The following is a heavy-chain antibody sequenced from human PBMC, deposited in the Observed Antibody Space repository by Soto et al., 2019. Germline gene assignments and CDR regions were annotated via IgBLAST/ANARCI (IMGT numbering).Heavy chain of an antibody. Sequence: TGGSLRLSCAASGFTVSSNYMSWVRQAPGKGLEWVSVIYSGGSTYYADAVKGRFTISRDNSKNTLYLQMNSLRAEDTAVYYCAREYCSGGSCYDNWGQGTLVTVSS. D-gene: IGHD2-15*01. V-gene: IGHV3-53*01. CDR2: IYSGGST. CDR1: GFTVSSNY. CDR3: AREYCSGGSCYDN. J-gene: IGHJ4*02.